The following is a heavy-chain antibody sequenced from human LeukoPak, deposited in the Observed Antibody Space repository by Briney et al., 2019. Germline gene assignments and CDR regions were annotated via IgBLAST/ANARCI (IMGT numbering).Heavy chain of an antibody. V-gene: IGHV3-30*04. J-gene: IGHJ1*01. CDR3: VRDVAYDLKNRDLHSQH. CDR2: ISYDGSNE. Sequence: GRSLRLSCAASGFTFSSYVMHWVRQAPGKGLEWVAIISYDGSNEYYADSVKGRFTISRDNSKNTLYLQMSSCRGAASAVYYCVRDVAYDLKNRDLHSQHWGQGTLVTVSS. D-gene: IGHD3-3*01. CDR1: GFTFSSYV.